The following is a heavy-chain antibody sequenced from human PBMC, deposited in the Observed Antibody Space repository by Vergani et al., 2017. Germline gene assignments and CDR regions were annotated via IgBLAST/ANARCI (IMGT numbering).Heavy chain of an antibody. D-gene: IGHD5-18*01. CDR2: ISSNGGST. V-gene: IGHV3-64*01. CDR3: ARGSVDTAMVWTGNDY. CDR1: GFSFSSSA. Sequence: EVQLVESGGGLVQPGGSLRLSCAASGFSFSSSAMHWVRQAPGKGLEYVSGISSNGGSTYYANSVKGRFTISRDNSKNTLYLQMGSLRAEDMAVYYCARGSVDTAMVWTGNDYWGQGTLVTVSS. J-gene: IGHJ4*02.